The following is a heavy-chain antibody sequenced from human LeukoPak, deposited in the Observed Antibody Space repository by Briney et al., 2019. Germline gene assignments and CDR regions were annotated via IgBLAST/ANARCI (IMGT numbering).Heavy chain of an antibody. D-gene: IGHD5-12*01. CDR2: ISSSSSYI. Sequence: GGSLRLPCAASGFAFSSYTMNWVRQAPGKGLEWVSFISSSSSYIYYADSVKGRFTISRDNAKNSLYLQMNSLRAEDTAVYYCARDGRYSGYDRSPFDYWGQGTLVTVSS. CDR1: GFAFSSYT. J-gene: IGHJ4*02. CDR3: ARDGRYSGYDRSPFDY. V-gene: IGHV3-21*01.